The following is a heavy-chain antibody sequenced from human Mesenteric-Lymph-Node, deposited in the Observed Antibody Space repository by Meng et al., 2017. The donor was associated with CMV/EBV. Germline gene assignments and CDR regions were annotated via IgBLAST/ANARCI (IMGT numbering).Heavy chain of an antibody. V-gene: IGHV1-18*04. J-gene: IGHJ6*02. D-gene: IGHD2-2*01. CDR2: ISAYNGNT. Sequence: YTFTGYYRHWVRQAPGQGLEWMGWISAYNGNTNYAQKLQGRVTMTTDTSTSTAYMELRSLRSDDTAVYYCARDGCSSTSCYDGMDVWGQGTTVTVSS. CDR1: YTFTGYY. CDR3: ARDGCSSTSCYDGMDV.